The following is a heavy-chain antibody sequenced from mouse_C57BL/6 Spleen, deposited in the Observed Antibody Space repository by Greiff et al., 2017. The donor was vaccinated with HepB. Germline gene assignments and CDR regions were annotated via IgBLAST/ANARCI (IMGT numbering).Heavy chain of an antibody. Sequence: QVQLQQSGAELVRPGASVTLSCKASGYTFTDYEMHWVKQTPVHGLEWIGAIDPETGGTAYNQKFKGKAILTADKSSSTAYMELRSLTSEDSAVYYCTGRGLAWFAYWGQGTLVTVSA. D-gene: IGHD3-3*01. V-gene: IGHV1-15*01. CDR2: IDPETGGT. J-gene: IGHJ3*01. CDR3: TGRGLAWFAY. CDR1: GYTFTDYE.